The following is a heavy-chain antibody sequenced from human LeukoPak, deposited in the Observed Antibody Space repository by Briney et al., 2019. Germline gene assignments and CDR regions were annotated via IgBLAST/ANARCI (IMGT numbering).Heavy chain of an antibody. CDR1: GFTVSSSY. D-gene: IGHD7-27*01. Sequence: GGSLRLSCAASGFTVSSSYMNWVRQAPGKGLEWVSVIYSGGSTYYADSVKGRFTISRDNSKNTLYLQMNSLRAEDTAVYYCARDWGRVPDAFDIWGQGTMVTVSS. J-gene: IGHJ3*02. CDR2: IYSGGST. V-gene: IGHV3-53*01. CDR3: ARDWGRVPDAFDI.